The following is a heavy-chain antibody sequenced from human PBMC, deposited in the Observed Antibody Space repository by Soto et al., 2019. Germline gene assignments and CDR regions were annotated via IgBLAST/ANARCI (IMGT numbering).Heavy chain of an antibody. D-gene: IGHD3-10*01. CDR1: VASISIGGYF. CDR2: IYYSGST. J-gene: IGHJ6*02. CDR3: ATDEYFGSEIDFYYYAMDV. Sequence: ASETLSLTCTVSVASISIGGYFWSWIRQHPGNGLEWIGHIYYSGSTHHNPSLKSRLTISVDTSKNEFSLRLTSVTAAGTAVYFCATDEYFGSEIDFYYYAMDVWGQGTTVTVSS. V-gene: IGHV4-31*03.